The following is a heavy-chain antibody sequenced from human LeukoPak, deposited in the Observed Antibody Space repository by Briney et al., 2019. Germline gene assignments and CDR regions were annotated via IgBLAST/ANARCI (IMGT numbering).Heavy chain of an antibody. CDR3: ARESCMVRGVPNWFDP. Sequence: SETLSLTCAVSGGSISSGGYSWSWIRQPPGKGLEWIGYIYHSGSTYYNPSLKSRVTISVDRSKNQFSLKLSSVTAADTAVYYCARESCMVRGVPNWFDPWGQGTLVTVSS. V-gene: IGHV4-30-2*01. CDR2: IYHSGST. CDR1: GGSISSGGYS. D-gene: IGHD3-10*01. J-gene: IGHJ5*02.